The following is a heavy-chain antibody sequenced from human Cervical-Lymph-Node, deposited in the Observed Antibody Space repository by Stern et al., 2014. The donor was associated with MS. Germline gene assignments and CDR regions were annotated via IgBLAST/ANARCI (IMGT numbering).Heavy chain of an antibody. D-gene: IGHD2/OR15-2a*01. V-gene: IGHV4-4*02. CDR1: GGSVSSTNW. J-gene: IGHJ2*01. CDR3: ARERQQYCNSEGCSYWYFDL. CDR2: IYHSGAS. Sequence: VQLLESGPGLVKPSGTLSLTCAVSGGSVSSTNWWSWVRQSPGKGLEWIGNIYHSGASNYRPSLRSRVSISQDNSKTPLPLHLTSVTAADTAVYYCARERQQYCNSEGCSYWYFDLWGRGTLVTVSS.